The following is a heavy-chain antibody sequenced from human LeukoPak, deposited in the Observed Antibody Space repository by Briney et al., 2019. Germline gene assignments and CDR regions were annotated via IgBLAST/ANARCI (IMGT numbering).Heavy chain of an antibody. CDR2: INHSGST. CDR1: GGSISSGDYY. V-gene: IGHV4-39*07. J-gene: IGHJ5*02. D-gene: IGHD3-22*01. Sequence: SETLSLTCTVSGGSISSGDYYWSWIRQPPGKGLEWIGEINHSGSTNYNPSLKSRVTISVDTSKNQFSLKLSSVTAADTAVYYCARAGAVYYDSVDWFDPWGQGTLVTVSS. CDR3: ARAGAVYYDSVDWFDP.